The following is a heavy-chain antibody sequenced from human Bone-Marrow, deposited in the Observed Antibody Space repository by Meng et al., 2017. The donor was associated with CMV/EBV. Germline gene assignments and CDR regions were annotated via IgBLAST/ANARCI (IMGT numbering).Heavy chain of an antibody. CDR3: ANMGTYDFWSGYPPVIL. V-gene: IGHV3-30*04. Sequence: GGSLRLSCAVSGFTFSSYAMHWVRQAPGKGLEWVAVISYDGSNKYHADSVKGRFTISRDNSKKTLYLQMNSLRAEDTAVYYCANMGTYDFWSGYPPVILWGQGTLVTVSS. CDR1: GFTFSSYA. D-gene: IGHD3-3*01. J-gene: IGHJ4*02. CDR2: ISYDGSNK.